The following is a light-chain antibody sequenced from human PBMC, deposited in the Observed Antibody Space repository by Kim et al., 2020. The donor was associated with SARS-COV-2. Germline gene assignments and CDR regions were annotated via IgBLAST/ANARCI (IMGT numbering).Light chain of an antibody. V-gene: IGKV2-28*01. CDR1: QSLLHSNGYNY. CDR3: MQGKQIPYT. CDR2: LGS. J-gene: IGKJ2*01. Sequence: EPASISCRSSQSLLHSNGYNYLNWYLQKPGQSPQLLIYLGSNRASGVPDRFSGSGSGTDFTLKISRVEAEDVGVYYCMQGKQIPYTFGQGTKLEI.